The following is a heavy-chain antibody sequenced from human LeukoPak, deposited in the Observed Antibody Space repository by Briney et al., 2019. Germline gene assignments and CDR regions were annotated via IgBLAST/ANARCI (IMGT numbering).Heavy chain of an antibody. CDR1: GFTFSSYA. J-gene: IGHJ4*02. D-gene: IGHD6-19*01. V-gene: IGHV3-30-3*01. CDR3: ARDAVAGLEY. Sequence: GRSLRLSCAASGFTFSSYAMHWVRQAPGKGLEWVAVISYDGSNKYYADPVKGRFTISRDNSKNTLYLQMNSLRAEDTAVYYCARDAVAGLEYWGQGTLVTASS. CDR2: ISYDGSNK.